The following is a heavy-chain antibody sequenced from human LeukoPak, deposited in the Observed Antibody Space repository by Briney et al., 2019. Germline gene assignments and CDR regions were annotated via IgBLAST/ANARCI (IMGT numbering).Heavy chain of an antibody. CDR1: GFTFGSYG. J-gene: IGHJ5*02. CDR2: ISGSGGST. Sequence: GGSLRLSCAASGFTFGSYGMSWVRQAPGKGLEWVSAISGSGGSTYYADSVKGRFTISRDNSKNTLYLQMNSLRAEDTAVYYCARGRGYSQSNWVDPWGQGTMVTVSA. D-gene: IGHD5-18*01. V-gene: IGHV3-23*01. CDR3: ARGRGYSQSNWVDP.